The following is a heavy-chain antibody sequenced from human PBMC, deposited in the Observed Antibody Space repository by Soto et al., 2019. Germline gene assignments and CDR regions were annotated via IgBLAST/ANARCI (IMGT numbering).Heavy chain of an antibody. J-gene: IGHJ4*02. Sequence: EVQLVATGGGLIQPGGSLRLSCAASGFIVSSNYMNWVRQAPGKGLEWLSCIVGGGSTYYADSVEGRFTISRDNSKNTVYLQMSSLRADDTAIYYCATAGQELQLASDYWGQGTLVTVSS. CDR2: IVGGGST. CDR1: GFIVSSNY. CDR3: ATAGQELQLASDY. D-gene: IGHD6-13*01. V-gene: IGHV3-53*02.